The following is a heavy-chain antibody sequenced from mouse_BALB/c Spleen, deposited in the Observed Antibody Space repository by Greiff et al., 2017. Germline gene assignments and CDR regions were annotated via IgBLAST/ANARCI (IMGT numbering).Heavy chain of an antibody. D-gene: IGHD1-1*01. CDR2: ISYSGST. V-gene: IGHV3-8*02. J-gene: IGHJ4*01. CDR3: AVLRGYAMDY. Sequence: EVKVVESGPSLVKPSQTLSLTCSVTGDSITSGYWNWIRKFPGNKLEYMGYISYSGSTYYNPSLKSRISITRDTSKNQYCLQLNSVTTEDTATYYCAVLRGYAMDYWGQGTSVTVSS. CDR1: GDSITSGY.